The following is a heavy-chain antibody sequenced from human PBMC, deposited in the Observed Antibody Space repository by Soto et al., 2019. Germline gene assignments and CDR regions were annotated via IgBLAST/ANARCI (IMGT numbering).Heavy chain of an antibody. D-gene: IGHD4-17*01. CDR1: GGSISKFC. V-gene: IGHV4-4*07. J-gene: IGHJ5*02. CDR2: VYATGST. Sequence: QVQLQESGPGLVKPSETLSLTCCVSGGSISKFCWGWIWKTGGKGMEWKGRVYATGSTDYNPSLRSRIAMSVNIAKKTYSLRLTSVTSADTGVYYCGRDASKTLRDWFDPRGQGILVTVSS. CDR3: GRDASKTLRDWFDP.